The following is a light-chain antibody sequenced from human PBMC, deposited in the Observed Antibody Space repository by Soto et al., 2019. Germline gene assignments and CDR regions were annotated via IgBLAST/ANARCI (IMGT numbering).Light chain of an antibody. CDR3: QQYNTWPRT. Sequence: EIVITQSPDNLSVSLGQGATLSCRASQPISRNLAWYQQKPGQAPRLLIYGASTRDTDIPGRFSGGGSGTEFTLTISSLQSEDVEIDFCQQYNTWPRTFGQGTKVDNK. V-gene: IGKV3-15*01. CDR1: QPISRN. J-gene: IGKJ1*01. CDR2: GAS.